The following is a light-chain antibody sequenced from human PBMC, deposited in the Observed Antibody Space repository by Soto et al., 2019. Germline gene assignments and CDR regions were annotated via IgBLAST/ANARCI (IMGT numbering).Light chain of an antibody. CDR2: GAS. J-gene: IGKJ5*01. V-gene: IGKV3-20*01. CDR3: HQYASSPLT. Sequence: EIVLTQSPGTLSLSPGERATLSCRASQSVGSNYLAWYQQTPGQAPRLLIHGASTRATGIPDRFSGSGSGTDFTLTLSRLESEDSAVYYCHQYASSPLTF. CDR1: QSVGSNY.